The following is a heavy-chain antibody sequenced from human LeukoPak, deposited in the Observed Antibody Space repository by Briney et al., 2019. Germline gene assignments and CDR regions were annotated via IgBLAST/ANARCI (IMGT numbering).Heavy chain of an antibody. CDR2: IYYSGST. CDR3: ARELSHDAFDI. J-gene: IGHJ3*02. CDR1: GDSISSGGYY. V-gene: IGHV4-31*03. D-gene: IGHD3-16*02. Sequence: PSETLSLTCTVSGDSISSGGYYWSWIRQHPGKGLEWIGYIYYSGSTYYNPSLKSRVTISVDTSKNQFSLKLSSVTAADTAVYYCARELSHDAFDIWGQGTMVTVSS.